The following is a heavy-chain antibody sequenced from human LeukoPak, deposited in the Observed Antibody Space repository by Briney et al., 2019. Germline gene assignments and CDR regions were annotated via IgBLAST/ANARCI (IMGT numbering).Heavy chain of an antibody. J-gene: IGHJ2*01. Sequence: ASVKVSCKASAYTFTGNHVQWVRQAPEQGREWMGWIYPNRGGTKYAQKIQDRVTITSDTSISTAYMELSGLRSDDTAVYFCAKEADIVSFDLWGRGTLVTVSS. CDR3: AKEADIVSFDL. D-gene: IGHD2-15*01. V-gene: IGHV1-2*02. CDR1: AYTFTGNH. CDR2: IYPNRGGT.